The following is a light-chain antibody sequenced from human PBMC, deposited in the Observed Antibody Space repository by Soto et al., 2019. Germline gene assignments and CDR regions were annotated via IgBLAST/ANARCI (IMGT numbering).Light chain of an antibody. CDR1: HDISNY. CDR3: HQYDSLPFT. J-gene: IGKJ3*01. CDR2: DAS. Sequence: DIPMTQSPSSLSASVGDRVTITCQASHDISNYLNWYQQKPGKAPKLLIYDASNLETGVPSRFSGSGSGTDFTFTISSLQPEDIATYYCHQYDSLPFTFGPGTKVDI. V-gene: IGKV1-33*01.